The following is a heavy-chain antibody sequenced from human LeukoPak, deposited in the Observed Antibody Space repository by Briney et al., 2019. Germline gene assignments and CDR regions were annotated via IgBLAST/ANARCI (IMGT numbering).Heavy chain of an antibody. V-gene: IGHV3-23*01. CDR1: GFSFSNYA. D-gene: IGHD4-17*01. J-gene: IGHJ6*03. CDR3: ANNKGAYGDHYYYYMYV. CDR2: ISTGGGST. Sequence: GGSLRLSCAASGFSFSNYAMNWVRQAPAKGLEWVSTISTGGGSTYYADSVKGRFTISRDKSKNTLYLEMNRLRDEDTAIYYCANNKGAYGDHYYYYMYVWGKGTTVTVSS.